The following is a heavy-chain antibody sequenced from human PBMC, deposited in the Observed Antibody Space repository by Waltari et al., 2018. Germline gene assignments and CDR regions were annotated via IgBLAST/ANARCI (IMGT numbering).Heavy chain of an antibody. V-gene: IGHV4-34*01. D-gene: IGHD3-22*01. CDR3: ARHAGSGYPEYFQH. CDR1: GGSLSGYS. J-gene: IGHJ1*01. CDR2: INHSGST. Sequence: QVQLQQWGAGLLKPSETQSPTCAVYGGSLSGYSWSWILQPPGKGLEWIGEINHSGSTNYNPSLKSRVTIAVDTSKNQFSLKLSSVTAADTAVYYCARHAGSGYPEYFQHWGQGTLVTVSS.